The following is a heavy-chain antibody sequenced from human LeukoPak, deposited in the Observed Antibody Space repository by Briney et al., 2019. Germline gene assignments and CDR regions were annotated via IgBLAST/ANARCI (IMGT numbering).Heavy chain of an antibody. CDR1: GFTFKDYG. CDR2: INWNGGGT. V-gene: IGHV3-9*01. D-gene: IGHD1-26*01. J-gene: IGHJ6*02. CDR3: AKHMRATNTYSYFGLDV. Sequence: GRSLRLSCAATGFTFKDYGMHWVRQPPGKGLEWVSSINWNGGGTDYADSAKGRFTISRDNAKNSLYLQLSSLRPEDTALYYCAKHMRATNTYSYFGLDVWGQGTTVTVSS.